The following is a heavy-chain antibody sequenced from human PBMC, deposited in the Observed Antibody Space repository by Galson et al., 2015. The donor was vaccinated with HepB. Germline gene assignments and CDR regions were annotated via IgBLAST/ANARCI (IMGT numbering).Heavy chain of an antibody. D-gene: IGHD6-13*01. V-gene: IGHV1-18*01. Sequence: VKVSCKASGYTFGSYGISWVRQSPGQGLEYMGWISPHNGNTNSAQQFQDRVTMTTDTSTTTAYMELRSLRADDTAVYYCARDSSWYYFDYWGQGTLVTVSS. CDR1: GYTFGSYG. CDR3: ARDSSWYYFDY. J-gene: IGHJ4*02. CDR2: ISPHNGNT.